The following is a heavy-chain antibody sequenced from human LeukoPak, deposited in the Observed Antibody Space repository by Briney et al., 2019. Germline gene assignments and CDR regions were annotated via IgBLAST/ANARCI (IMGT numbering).Heavy chain of an antibody. V-gene: IGHV3-30*14. Sequence: GGSLRLSCAASGFAFSNFAMHWVRQAPGKGLEWVAVVSYEGTIKYYSDSAKGRFTISRDNSNSLISLQMNNLTTEDTAVYYCAREKFDSWGQGTLVIVSP. CDR1: GFAFSNFA. J-gene: IGHJ5*01. CDR2: VSYEGTIK. CDR3: AREKFDS.